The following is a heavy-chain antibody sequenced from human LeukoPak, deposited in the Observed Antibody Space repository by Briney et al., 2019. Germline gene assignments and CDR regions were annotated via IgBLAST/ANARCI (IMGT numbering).Heavy chain of an antibody. V-gene: IGHV1-69*13. J-gene: IGHJ5*02. CDR1: GGTFSSYA. D-gene: IGHD2-21*02. Sequence: SVKVSCXASGGTFSSYAISWVRRARGQGLEWMAGIIPIFGTANYAQKFQGRVTITADESTSTAYMELSSLRSEDTAVYYCARNHIVVVTASLDPWGQGTLVTVSS. CDR3: ARNHIVVVTASLDP. CDR2: IIPIFGTA.